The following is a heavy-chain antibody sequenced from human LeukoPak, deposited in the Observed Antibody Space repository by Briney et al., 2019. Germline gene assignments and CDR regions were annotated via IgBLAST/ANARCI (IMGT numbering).Heavy chain of an antibody. J-gene: IGHJ6*03. CDR3: AKTLSPFYYYYYMDV. CDR2: IRYDGSNK. V-gene: IGHV3-30*02. D-gene: IGHD2/OR15-2a*01. Sequence: GGSLRLSCAASGFAFSSYGMHWVRQAPGKGLEWVAFIRYDGSNKYYADSVKGRFTISRDNSKNTLYLQMNSLRAEDTAVYYCAKTLSPFYYYYYMDVWGKGTTVTVSS. CDR1: GFAFSSYG.